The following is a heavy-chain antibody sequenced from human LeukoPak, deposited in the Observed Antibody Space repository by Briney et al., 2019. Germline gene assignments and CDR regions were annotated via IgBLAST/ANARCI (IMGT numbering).Heavy chain of an antibody. V-gene: IGHV1-69*13. J-gene: IGHJ4*02. CDR1: GGTSISYA. CDR3: ARGPYGSGNYLHYFDY. Sequence: GASVKVSCKASGGTSISYAINWVRQAPGQGLEWMGEIIPMFGTATYAQKFQGRVTITADESTSTAYMELSSLRSEDTAVYYCARGPYGSGNYLHYFDYWGQGTPVTVSS. D-gene: IGHD3-10*01. CDR2: IIPMFGTA.